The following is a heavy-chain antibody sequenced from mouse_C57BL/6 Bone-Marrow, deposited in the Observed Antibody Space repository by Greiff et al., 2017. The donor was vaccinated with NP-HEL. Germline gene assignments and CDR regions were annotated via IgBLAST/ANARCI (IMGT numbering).Heavy chain of an antibody. CDR2: ISDGGSYT. J-gene: IGHJ2*01. CDR3: ARDRDYSNYVYFDY. V-gene: IGHV5-4*01. D-gene: IGHD2-5*01. Sequence: EVKLVESGGGLVKPGGSLKLSCAASGFTFSSYAMSWVRQTPEKRLEWVATISDGGSYTSYPDNVKGRFTISRDNAKNNLYLQMSHLKSEDTAMYYCARDRDYSNYVYFDYWGQGTTLTVSS. CDR1: GFTFSSYA.